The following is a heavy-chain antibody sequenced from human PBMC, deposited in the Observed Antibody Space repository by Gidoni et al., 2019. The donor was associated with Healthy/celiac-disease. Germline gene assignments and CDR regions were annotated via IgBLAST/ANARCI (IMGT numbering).Heavy chain of an antibody. Sequence: QVQLVQSGAEVKKPGSSAKVSFTASAGTFSSYAISWVRQAPGQGLEWMGGIIPIFGTANYAQQFQGRVTITADESTSTAYMELSSLRSEDTAVYYCARLDGRGITFGYWGQGTLVTVSS. J-gene: IGHJ4*02. D-gene: IGHD3-16*01. V-gene: IGHV1-69*01. CDR1: AGTFSSYA. CDR3: ARLDGRGITFGY. CDR2: IIPIFGTA.